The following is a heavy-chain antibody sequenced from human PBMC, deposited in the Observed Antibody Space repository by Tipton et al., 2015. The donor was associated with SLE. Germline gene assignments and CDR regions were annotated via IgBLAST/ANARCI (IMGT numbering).Heavy chain of an antibody. Sequence: SLRLSCAASGFTFSSYWMSWVRQAPGKGLEWVSSISSSSSYIYYADSVKGRFTISRDNAKNSLYLQMNSLRAEDTAVYYCARGVPNESGYWGQGTLVTVSS. CDR3: ARGVPNESGY. V-gene: IGHV3-21*01. CDR1: GFTFSSYW. D-gene: IGHD3-3*01. J-gene: IGHJ4*02. CDR2: ISSSSSYI.